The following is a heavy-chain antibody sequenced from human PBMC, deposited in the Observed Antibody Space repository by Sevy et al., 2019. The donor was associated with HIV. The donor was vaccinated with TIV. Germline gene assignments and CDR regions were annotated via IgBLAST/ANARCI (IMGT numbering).Heavy chain of an antibody. D-gene: IGHD6-13*01. V-gene: IGHV3-30*04. CDR1: GFSFSDYP. Sequence: GGSLRLSCAASGFSFSDYPMHWVRQVPGKGLEWVAVISYDETTKHYADSVKGRFTISRDNSKNTLYLQMNSLRAEDTAIFYCASQGSSWTFDPWGQRTLVTVSS. CDR3: ASQGSSWTFDP. CDR2: ISYDETTK. J-gene: IGHJ5*02.